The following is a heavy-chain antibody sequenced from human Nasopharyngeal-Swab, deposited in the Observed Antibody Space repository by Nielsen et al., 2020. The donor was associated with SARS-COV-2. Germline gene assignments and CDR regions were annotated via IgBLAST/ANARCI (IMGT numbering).Heavy chain of an antibody. D-gene: IGHD2-21*02. Sequence: WIRQPPGKGLEWMGIIYPGDSDTRYSPSFQGQVTISADKSISTAYLQWSSLKASDTAMYYCARHHLPYCGGDCYSDNYDAFDIWGQGTMVTVSS. CDR2: IYPGDSDT. J-gene: IGHJ3*02. CDR3: ARHHLPYCGGDCYSDNYDAFDI. V-gene: IGHV5-51*01.